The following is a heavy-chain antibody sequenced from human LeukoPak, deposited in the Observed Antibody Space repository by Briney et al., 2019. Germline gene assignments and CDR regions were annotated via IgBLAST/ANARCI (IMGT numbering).Heavy chain of an antibody. D-gene: IGHD3/OR15-3a*01. CDR2: IWYDGSNK. J-gene: IGHJ4*02. Sequence: PGGSLRLSCAASGFTFGSYDMHWVRQAPGKGLEWVAVIWYDGSNKYYADFVKGRFTISSDISKNTLYLQMNSLRAEDTAVYYCARHKDWTFDYWGQGTLVSVSS. V-gene: IGHV3-33*01. CDR3: ARHKDWTFDY. CDR1: GFTFGSYD.